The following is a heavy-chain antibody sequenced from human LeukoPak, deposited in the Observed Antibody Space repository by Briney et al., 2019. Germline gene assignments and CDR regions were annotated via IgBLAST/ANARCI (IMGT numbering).Heavy chain of an antibody. CDR3: AKGRDYSSFFDY. D-gene: IGHD2-15*01. V-gene: IGHV3-23*01. J-gene: IGHJ4*02. CDR2: ISGSGGST. Sequence: PGGSLRLSCAASGFTFSSYAMSWVRQAPGKGLEWVSAISGSGGSTYYADSVKGRFTISRDNSKNTLYLQMNSPRAEDTAVYYCAKGRDYSSFFDYWGQGTLVTVSS. CDR1: GFTFSSYA.